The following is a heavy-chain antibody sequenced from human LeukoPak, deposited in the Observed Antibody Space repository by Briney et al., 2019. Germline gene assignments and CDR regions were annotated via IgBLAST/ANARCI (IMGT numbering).Heavy chain of an antibody. V-gene: IGHV4-34*01. CDR1: GGSFSGYY. J-gene: IGHJ5*02. CDR3: ARGTGTTPWFDP. CDR2: INHSGST. D-gene: IGHD1-7*01. Sequence: KPSETLSLTCAVYGGSFSGYYWSWIRQPPGKGLEWIGEINHSGSTYYNPSLKSRVTISVDRSKNQFSLKLSSVTAADTAVYYCARGTGTTPWFDPWGQGTLVTVSS.